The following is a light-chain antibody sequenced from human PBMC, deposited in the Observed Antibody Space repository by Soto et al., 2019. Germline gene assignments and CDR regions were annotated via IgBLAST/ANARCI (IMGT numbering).Light chain of an antibody. J-gene: IGKJ1*01. CDR2: TAS. Sequence: DIQMTQSPSSLSASVGDRVTITCRASQSINKDVNWYQQKPGKAAELLIYTASSLQGGVPSRFSGSASGTDFTLTISSLQPGDFATYFCQQSYSTPWTFGQGTRVDI. V-gene: IGKV1-39*01. CDR3: QQSYSTPWT. CDR1: QSINKD.